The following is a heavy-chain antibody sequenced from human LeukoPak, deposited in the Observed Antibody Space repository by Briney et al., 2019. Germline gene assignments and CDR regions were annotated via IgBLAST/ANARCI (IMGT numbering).Heavy chain of an antibody. J-gene: IGHJ4*02. D-gene: IGHD5-12*01. Sequence: GGSLRLSCAASGFTFSSYSMNWVRQAPGKGLEWVGRIKSKTDGGTTDYAAPVKRRFTISRDDSKNTLYLQMNSLKTEDTAVYYCTTDTERTPWLRLEYWGQGTLVTVSS. CDR1: GFTFSSYS. V-gene: IGHV3-15*01. CDR2: IKSKTDGGTT. CDR3: TTDTERTPWLRLEY.